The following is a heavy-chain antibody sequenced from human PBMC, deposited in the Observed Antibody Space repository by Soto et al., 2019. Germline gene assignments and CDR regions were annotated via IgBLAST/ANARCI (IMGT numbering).Heavy chain of an antibody. V-gene: IGHV3-30*12. CDR3: ARDQTYYDFWSGLTGLDP. CDR2: IFYGGSSK. D-gene: IGHD3-3*01. CDR1: GFTFGSYG. J-gene: IGHJ5*01. Sequence: PGVSLRVSCAASGFTFGSYGMHWVRQAPGKGLEWVAVIFYGGSSKYYADSVKGRFTISRDNSKNTLYLQMNSLRAEDTAVYYCARDQTYYDFWSGLTGLDPWGQGTLVTVSS.